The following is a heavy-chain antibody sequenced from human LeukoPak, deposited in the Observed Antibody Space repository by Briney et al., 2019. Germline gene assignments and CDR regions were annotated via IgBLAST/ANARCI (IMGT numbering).Heavy chain of an antibody. CDR1: GGSIRSYY. CDR3: ARGEGSLPFDY. D-gene: IGHD1-26*01. CDR2: THYSGST. Sequence: SETLSLTCSVSGGSIRSYYWSWIRQPPGKGLEWMGYTHYSGSTNYNPPLKSRVTISMDTSKNQFSLKLSSVTAADTAVYYCARGEGSLPFDYWGQGTLVTVSS. V-gene: IGHV4-59*01. J-gene: IGHJ4*02.